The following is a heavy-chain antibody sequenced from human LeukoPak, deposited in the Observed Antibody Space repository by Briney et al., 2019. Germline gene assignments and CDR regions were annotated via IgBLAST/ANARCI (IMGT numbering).Heavy chain of an antibody. V-gene: IGHV1-18*01. CDR3: ARAPRGDVVVPDASTFDP. CDR1: GYTFTSYG. CDR2: ISAYNGNT. D-gene: IGHD2-2*01. Sequence: ASVKVSCKASGYTFTSYGISWVRQAPGLGLEWMGWISAYNGNTNFAQKLQGRVTMTTDSSTGTAYMELRSLRSDDTAVYYCARAPRGDVVVPDASTFDPWGQGTLVIVSS. J-gene: IGHJ5*02.